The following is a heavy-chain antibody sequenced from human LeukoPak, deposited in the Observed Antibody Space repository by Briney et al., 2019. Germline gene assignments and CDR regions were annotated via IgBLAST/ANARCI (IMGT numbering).Heavy chain of an antibody. J-gene: IGHJ4*02. Sequence: GGSLRLSCAASGFTFSSYSMNWVRQAPGKRLEWVSSISSSSSYIYYADSVKGRFTISRDNAKNSPYLQMNSLRAEVTAVYYCARDRPGIAAADIDYWGQGTLVTVSS. CDR2: ISSSSSYI. CDR1: GFTFSSYS. D-gene: IGHD6-13*01. V-gene: IGHV3-21*01. CDR3: ARDRPGIAAADIDY.